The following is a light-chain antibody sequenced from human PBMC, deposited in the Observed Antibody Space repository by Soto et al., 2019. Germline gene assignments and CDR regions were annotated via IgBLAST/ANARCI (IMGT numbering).Light chain of an antibody. J-gene: IGLJ2*01. CDR1: SSDVGGYNY. V-gene: IGLV2-14*01. CDR3: SSYTSSSARVV. CDR2: EVS. Sequence: QSALTQPASVSGSPGQSITISCTGTSSDVGGYNYVSWYQQHPGKAPKLMIYEVSNRPSGVSNRFSGSKSGNTASLTISGLQAEDEADYYGSSYTSSSARVVFGGGTQLTVL.